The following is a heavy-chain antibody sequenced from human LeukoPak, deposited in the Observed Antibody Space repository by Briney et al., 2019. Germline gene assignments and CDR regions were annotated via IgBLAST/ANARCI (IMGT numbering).Heavy chain of an antibody. V-gene: IGHV4-59*01. CDR3: ARDNSGPYCSSTSCQGYFDY. CDR2: IYYSGST. CDR1: GVSISSYY. Sequence: SETLSLTCTGSGVSISSYYWSWIRQPPGKGLEWIGYIYYSGSTNYNPSLKSRVTISVDTSKNQFSLKLSSVTAADTAVYYCARDNSGPYCSSTSCQGYFDYWGQGTLVTVSS. J-gene: IGHJ4*02. D-gene: IGHD2-2*01.